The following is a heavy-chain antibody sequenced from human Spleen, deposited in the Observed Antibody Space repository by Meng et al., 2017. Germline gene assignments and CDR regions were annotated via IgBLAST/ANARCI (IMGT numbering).Heavy chain of an antibody. CDR2: LSGGGFTT. D-gene: IGHD3-10*01. Sequence: GGSLRLSCAVSGFTFSDYDMNWVRQAPGKGLEWVSALSGGGFTTYYADSVKGRFAISRHNSKNTLYLQMNSLRAEDTALYYCAKYSYGLGDYLDYWGQGALVTVSS. CDR1: GFTFSDYD. V-gene: IGHV3-23*01. CDR3: AKYSYGLGDYLDY. J-gene: IGHJ4*02.